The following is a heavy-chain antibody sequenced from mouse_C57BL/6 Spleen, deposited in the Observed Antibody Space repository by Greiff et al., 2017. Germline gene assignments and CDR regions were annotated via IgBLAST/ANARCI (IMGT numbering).Heavy chain of an antibody. CDR3: ARYDNYAMDY. CDR1: GYTFTSYW. V-gene: IGHV1-61*01. D-gene: IGHD2-3*01. CDR2: IYPSDSET. J-gene: IGHJ4*01. Sequence: QVQLQQPGAELVRPGSSVKLSCKASGYTFTSYWMDWVKQRPGQGLEWIGNIYPSDSETHYNQKFKDKATLTVDKSSSTAYMQLSSLTSEGSAVYYCARYDNYAMDYWGQGTSVTVSS.